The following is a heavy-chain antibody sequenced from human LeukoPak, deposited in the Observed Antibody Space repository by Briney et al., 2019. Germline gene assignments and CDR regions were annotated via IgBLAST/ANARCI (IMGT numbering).Heavy chain of an antibody. J-gene: IGHJ4*02. CDR3: AKTGSTIAARPPDY. Sequence: PSETLSLTCTVSSVSFSSSPYSWGWIRQPPAKGLEWIGSVYDGGSTFYNPSLKSRVTISLDSSKNQFSLKLTSVTAADTAVYYCAKTGSTIAARPPDYWGQGSLVTVSP. D-gene: IGHD6-6*01. CDR2: VYDGGST. CDR1: SVSFSSSPYS. V-gene: IGHV4-39*07.